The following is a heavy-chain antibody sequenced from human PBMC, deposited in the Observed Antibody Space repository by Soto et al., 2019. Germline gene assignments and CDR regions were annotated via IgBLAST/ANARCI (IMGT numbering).Heavy chain of an antibody. J-gene: IGHJ4*02. V-gene: IGHV3-23*01. CDR3: AKRRGAGGHFDY. D-gene: IGHD2-15*01. Sequence: EVELLESGGGLVQPEGSLRLSCAASGFTFSTYAIGWVRQAPGKGLEWVSVVSSGGGTHYADSVKGRFTVSRDNSKNTLSLQMNSLRADDTAVYYGAKRRGAGGHFDYWGQGALVTVSS. CDR2: VSSGGGT. CDR1: GFTFSTYA.